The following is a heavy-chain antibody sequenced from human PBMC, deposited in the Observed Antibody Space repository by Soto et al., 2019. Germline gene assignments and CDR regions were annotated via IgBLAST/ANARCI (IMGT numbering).Heavy chain of an antibody. CDR1: GDSTSTCVD. CDR3: ARDWGTGFYQLDY. V-gene: IGHV4-38-2*02. Sequence: SETLSLTCAVSGDSTSTCVDWAWIRQPPGEGLDGMGGSYHSGGTCYTLCLKSRVTISADAPKNQISLKLRSVTAADTALYYCARDWGTGFYQLDYWGEGTLVTVSS. J-gene: IGHJ4*02. D-gene: IGHD2-2*01. CDR2: SYHSGGT.